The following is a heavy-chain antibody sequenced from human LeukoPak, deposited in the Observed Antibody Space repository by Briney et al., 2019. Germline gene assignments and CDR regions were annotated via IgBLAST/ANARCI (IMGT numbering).Heavy chain of an antibody. D-gene: IGHD3-16*01. J-gene: IGHJ5*02. CDR3: AREGFMSNWFDP. Sequence: ASVKVSCKASGYTFNGYYMHWVRQAPGQGLEWMGRINPNSGGTNYAQKFQGRVTMTRDTSISTAYMELSRLRSDDTAVYYCAREGFMSNWFDPWGQGTLVTVSS. CDR2: INPNSGGT. V-gene: IGHV1-2*06. CDR1: GYTFNGYY.